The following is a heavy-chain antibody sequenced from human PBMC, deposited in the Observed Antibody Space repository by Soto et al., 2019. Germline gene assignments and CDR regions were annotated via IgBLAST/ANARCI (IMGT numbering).Heavy chain of an antibody. Sequence: GGSLRLSCAASGFTFSSYSMNWVRQAPGKGLEWVSSISSSSSYIYYADSVKGRFTISRDNAKNSLYLQMNSLRAEDTAVYYCARDRVVAPYTSFYYYYMDVWGKGTTVTV. CDR1: GFTFSSYS. CDR3: ARDRVVAPYTSFYYYYMDV. D-gene: IGHD2-15*01. V-gene: IGHV3-21*01. CDR2: ISSSSSYI. J-gene: IGHJ6*03.